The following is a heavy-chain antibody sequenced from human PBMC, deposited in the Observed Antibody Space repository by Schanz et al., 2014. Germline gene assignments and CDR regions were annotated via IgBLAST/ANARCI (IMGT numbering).Heavy chain of an antibody. CDR3: ARQNLGYCSSTDCKNWFDP. D-gene: IGHD2-2*01. J-gene: IGHJ5*02. CDR1: GGSISTSNHY. Sequence: QLQLQESGPGLVKPLETLSLTCTVSGGSISTSNHYWGWIRQPPGKGLEWIGSIYYSGNTYYNPTTRCAVTIPATASSTPSPPKVTFVTAADTAVYYCARQNLGYCSSTDCKNWFDPWGQGTLVTVSS. CDR2: IYYSGNT. V-gene: IGHV4-39*01.